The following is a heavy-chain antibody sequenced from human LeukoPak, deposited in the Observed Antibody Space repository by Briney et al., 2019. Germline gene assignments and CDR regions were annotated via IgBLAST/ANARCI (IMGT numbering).Heavy chain of an antibody. J-gene: IGHJ5*02. V-gene: IGHV4-4*07. Sequence: SETLSLTCSVSGVSISSYYWSWIRQPAGKGLEWIGRIYTSGSTSHNPSLKSRVTMSGDTSKNQISLKLSSVTAADTAVYYCARDLGSGSYSSWFDPWGQGTLVTVSS. CDR2: IYTSGST. CDR1: GVSISSYY. CDR3: ARDLGSGSYSSWFDP. D-gene: IGHD3-10*01.